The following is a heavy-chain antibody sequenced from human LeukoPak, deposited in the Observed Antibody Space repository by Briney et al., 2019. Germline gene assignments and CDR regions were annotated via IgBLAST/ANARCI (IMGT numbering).Heavy chain of an antibody. V-gene: IGHV3-7*01. D-gene: IGHD5-18*01. CDR2: INPDGNKK. CDR1: GFTFSSYS. J-gene: IGHJ4*02. Sequence: GGSLRLSCAASGFTFSSYSMNWVRQAPGKGLEWVASINPDGNKKYSADSVKGRFTISRDNAENSLYLQMNSLRVEDTAFYYCARDLAYSRLDYWGQGMLVTVSS. CDR3: ARDLAYSRLDY.